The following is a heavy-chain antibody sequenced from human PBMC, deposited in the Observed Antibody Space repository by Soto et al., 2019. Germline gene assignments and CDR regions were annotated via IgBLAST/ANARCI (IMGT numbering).Heavy chain of an antibody. CDR3: ARDLRGQWLVTFGY. V-gene: IGHV1-18*01. D-gene: IGHD6-19*01. CDR1: GYTFTSYG. Sequence: ASVKVSCKASGYTFTSYGISWVRQAPGQGLEWMGWISAYNGNTNYAQKLQGRVTMTTDTSTSTAYMELRSLRSDDTAVYYCARDLRGQWLVTFGYWGQGTLVTVSS. J-gene: IGHJ4*02. CDR2: ISAYNGNT.